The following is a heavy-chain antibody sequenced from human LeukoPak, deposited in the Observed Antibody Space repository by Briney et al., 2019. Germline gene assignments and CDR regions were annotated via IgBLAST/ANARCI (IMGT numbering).Heavy chain of an antibody. CDR3: ARSTTYYYDSDGDAFDI. D-gene: IGHD3-22*01. V-gene: IGHV3-33*01. CDR2: IWYDGSNK. Sequence: GGSLRLSCAASGFTFSRYGMHWVRQAPGKGLEWVAVIWYDGSNKYYADSVKGRFTISRDNSKNTLYLQMNSLRAEDTAVYYCARSTTYYYDSDGDAFDIWGQGTMVTVSS. CDR1: GFTFSRYG. J-gene: IGHJ3*02.